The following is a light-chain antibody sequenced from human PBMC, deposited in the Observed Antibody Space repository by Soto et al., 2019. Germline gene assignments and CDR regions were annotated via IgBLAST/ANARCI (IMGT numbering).Light chain of an antibody. CDR2: GAS. CDR3: QQYNNWPGT. CDR1: ESVRNN. V-gene: IGKV3-15*01. J-gene: IGKJ1*01. Sequence: ERVMTQSPATLSVSPGERATLSCRASESVRNNFAWYQQKPGQTPRLLIYGASTRANGTAVRFSGSGSGTEFTLTISSLQSEDSAVYYCQQYNNWPGTFGQGTKVEVK.